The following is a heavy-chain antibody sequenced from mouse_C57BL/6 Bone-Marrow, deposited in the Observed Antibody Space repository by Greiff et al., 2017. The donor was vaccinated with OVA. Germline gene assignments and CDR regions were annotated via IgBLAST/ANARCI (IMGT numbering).Heavy chain of an antibody. Sequence: VKLVESGPGLVQPSQSLSITCTVSGFSLTSYGVHWVRQSPGKGLEWLGVIWSGGSTDYNAAFISRLSISKDNSKSQVFFKMNSLQADDTAIYYCASLITTVVDAMDYWGQGTSVTVSS. CDR1: GFSLTSYG. D-gene: IGHD1-1*01. J-gene: IGHJ4*01. V-gene: IGHV2-2*01. CDR2: IWSGGST. CDR3: ASLITTVVDAMDY.